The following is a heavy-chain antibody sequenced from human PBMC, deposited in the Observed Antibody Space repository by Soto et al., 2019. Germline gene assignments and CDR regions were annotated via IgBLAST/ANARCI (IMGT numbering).Heavy chain of an antibody. V-gene: IGHV1-69*13. J-gene: IGHJ4*02. CDR3: ARVEGSGSPAHY. D-gene: IGHD3-10*01. Sequence: SVKVSCKASGGTFSSYAISWVRQAPGQGLEWMGGIIPIFGTANYAQKFQGRVTITADESTSTAYMELSSLRSEDTAVYYCARVEGSGSPAHYWGQGTLVTVSS. CDR2: IIPIFGTA. CDR1: GGTFSSYA.